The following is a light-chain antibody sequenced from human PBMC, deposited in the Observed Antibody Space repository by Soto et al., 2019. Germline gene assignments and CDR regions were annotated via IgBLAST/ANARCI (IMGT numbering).Light chain of an antibody. CDR2: DVS. CDR3: SSYTSTNTLVI. J-gene: IGLJ2*01. CDR1: SSDVGGYNY. Sequence: QSALTQPASVSGSLGQSVTISCTGTSSDVGGYNYVSWYQQHPGKAPKLLIYDVSHRPSVVSSRFSGSKSGNTASLAISGLQAEDEADYYCSSYTSTNTLVIFGGGTNMTVL. V-gene: IGLV2-14*03.